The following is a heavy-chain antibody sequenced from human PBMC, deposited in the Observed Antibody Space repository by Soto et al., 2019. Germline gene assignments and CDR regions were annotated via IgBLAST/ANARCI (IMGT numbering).Heavy chain of an antibody. D-gene: IGHD3-3*01. CDR1: GYTFTSYG. V-gene: IGHV1-18*01. CDR3: ARSRDDFWSGQVIYYYYGMDV. J-gene: IGHJ6*02. Sequence: QVQLVQSGAEVKKPGASVKVSCKASGYTFTSYGISWVRQAPGQGLEWMGWISAYNGNTNYAQKLQGRVTMTTDTSTSTAYMELRSLRSDDTAVYYCARSRDDFWSGQVIYYYYGMDVWDQGTTVTVSS. CDR2: ISAYNGNT.